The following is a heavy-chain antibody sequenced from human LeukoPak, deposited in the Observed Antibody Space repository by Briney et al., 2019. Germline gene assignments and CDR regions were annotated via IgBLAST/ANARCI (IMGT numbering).Heavy chain of an antibody. CDR2: IYYSGSGGT. V-gene: IGHV4-59*08. CDR1: GGSISPYY. D-gene: IGHD3-22*01. J-gene: IGHJ4*02. CDR3: ARHTRSRGPPDY. Sequence: SETLSLTCTVSGGSISPYYWSWIRQPPGKGLEWLGYIYYSGSGGTNHSPSLRGRVTISVDTSRNQFSLSLSSVTAADTAVYYCARHTRSRGPPDYWGQGTLVTVPS.